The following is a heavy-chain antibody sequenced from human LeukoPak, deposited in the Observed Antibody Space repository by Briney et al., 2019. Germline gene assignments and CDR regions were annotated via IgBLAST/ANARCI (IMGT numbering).Heavy chain of an antibody. CDR2: INPNSGGT. Sequence: GASVKVSCKASGYTSPGYYMHWVRQAPGQGLEWMGWINPNSGGTNYAQKFQGSVTMTRDTSISTAYMELSRLRSDDTAVYYCAREHSSSSGKVFDYWGEGTLVTVSS. J-gene: IGHJ4*02. V-gene: IGHV1-2*02. CDR1: GYTSPGYY. CDR3: AREHSSSSGKVFDY. D-gene: IGHD6-6*01.